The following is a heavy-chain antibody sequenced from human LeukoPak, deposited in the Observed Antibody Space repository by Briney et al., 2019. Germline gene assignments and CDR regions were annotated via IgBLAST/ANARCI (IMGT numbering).Heavy chain of an antibody. CDR3: ARHGGLATAADYFDY. CDR1: GGSISSYY. V-gene: IGHV4-4*09. J-gene: IGHJ4*02. Sequence: SETLSLTCTVSGGSISSYYWSWIRQPPGKGLEGIGYIYTSGSTNYNPSLKSRVTISVDTSKTQFSLKLSSVTAADTAVYYCARHGGLATAADYFDYWGQGTLVTVSS. CDR2: IYTSGST. D-gene: IGHD6-13*01.